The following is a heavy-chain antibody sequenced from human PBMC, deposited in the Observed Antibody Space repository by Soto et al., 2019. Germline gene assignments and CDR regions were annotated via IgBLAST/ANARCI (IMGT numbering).Heavy chain of an antibody. CDR3: ARGGPSSSWYGNWFDP. CDR2: IYYSGST. Sequence: PSETLSLTCTVSGGSISSSSYYWGWIRQPPGKGLEWIGSIYYSGSTYYNPSLKSRVTISVDTSKNQFSLKLSSVTAADTAVYYCARGGPSSSWYGNWFDPWGQGTLVTVSS. CDR1: GGSISSSSYY. D-gene: IGHD6-13*01. V-gene: IGHV4-39*01. J-gene: IGHJ5*02.